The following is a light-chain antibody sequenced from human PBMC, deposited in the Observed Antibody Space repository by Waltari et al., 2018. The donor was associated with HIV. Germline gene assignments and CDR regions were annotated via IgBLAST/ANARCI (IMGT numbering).Light chain of an antibody. Sequence: QSILTQPPSTSGTPGQRVTISCSGSGSNIGSNSVSWYHLLLGTAPKLLIYRNNQRPSGVPDRFSGSKSATSASLAIGGLRSEEEADYYCAAWDDSLSGPVFGGGTKLTVL. V-gene: IGLV1-47*01. J-gene: IGLJ3*02. CDR3: AAWDDSLSGPV. CDR1: GSNIGSNS. CDR2: RNN.